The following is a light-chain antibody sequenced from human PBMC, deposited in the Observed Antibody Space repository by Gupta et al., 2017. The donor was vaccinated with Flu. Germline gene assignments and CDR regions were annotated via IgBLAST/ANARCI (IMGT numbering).Light chain of an antibody. CDR3: QQRYMPLLT. CDR1: QSISSY. J-gene: IGKJ4*01. CDR2: AAS. Sequence: DIQMTQSPSSLSASVGDRITITCRASQSISSYLNWYQQTPGKAPKLLIYAASRVKSGVPSRFSGSGSGTDFTLTISRRQPEDFATYYCQQRYMPLLTFGGGTKVEIK. V-gene: IGKV1-39*01.